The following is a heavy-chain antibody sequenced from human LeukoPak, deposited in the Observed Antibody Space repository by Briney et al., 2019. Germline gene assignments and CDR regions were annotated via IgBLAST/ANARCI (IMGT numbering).Heavy chain of an antibody. J-gene: IGHJ1*01. D-gene: IGHD2-21*02. V-gene: IGHV4-34*01. Sequence: SETLSLTCAVYGGSFSGYYWSWIRQPPGKGLEWIGEINHSGSTNYNPSLKSRVTISVDTSKNQFSLKLSYMTAADTAVYYCARGMAYCGGDCPGYFQHWGQGTLVTVSS. CDR2: INHSGST. CDR3: ARGMAYCGGDCPGYFQH. CDR1: GGSFSGYY.